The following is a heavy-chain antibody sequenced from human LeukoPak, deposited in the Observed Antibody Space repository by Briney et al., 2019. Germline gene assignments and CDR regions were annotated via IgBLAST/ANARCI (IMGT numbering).Heavy chain of an antibody. J-gene: IGHJ4*02. D-gene: IGHD2/OR15-2a*01. CDR2: IYHSGST. CDR3: ARVGIDRSDFLDY. CDR1: GCSISSSNW. Sequence: PSGTLSLTCAVSGCSISSSNWWSLVRQPPGKGLEWIGEIYHSGSTNYNPSLKSRVTISVDKSKNQFSLKLSSVTAADTAVYYCARVGIDRSDFLDYWGQGTLVTVSS. V-gene: IGHV4-4*02.